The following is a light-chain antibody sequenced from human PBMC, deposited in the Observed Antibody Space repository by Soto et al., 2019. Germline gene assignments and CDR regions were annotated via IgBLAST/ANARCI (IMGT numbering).Light chain of an antibody. Sequence: QSVLTQPPSASGTPGQRVTISCSGSSSNIGSNTVNWYQQLPGTAPKLLIYSNNQRPSGVPDRSSGSKSGTSASLAISGLQSEDEDDYYCAAWDDSLNGVVFGGGTQLTVL. V-gene: IGLV1-44*01. CDR2: SNN. J-gene: IGLJ2*01. CDR3: AAWDDSLNGVV. CDR1: SSNIGSNT.